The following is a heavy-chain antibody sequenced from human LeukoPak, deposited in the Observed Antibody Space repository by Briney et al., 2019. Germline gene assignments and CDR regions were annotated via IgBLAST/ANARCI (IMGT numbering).Heavy chain of an antibody. D-gene: IGHD6-19*01. CDR1: GYTFTSYG. V-gene: IGHV1-18*01. J-gene: IGHJ4*02. Sequence: ASVRVSCKASGYTFTSYGISWVRQAPGQGLEWMGWISAYNGNTNYAQKLQGRVTMTTDTSTSTAYMELRSLRSDDTAVYYCARVIVTVIAVAVGMLDYWGQGTLVTVSS. CDR3: ARVIVTVIAVAVGMLDY. CDR2: ISAYNGNT.